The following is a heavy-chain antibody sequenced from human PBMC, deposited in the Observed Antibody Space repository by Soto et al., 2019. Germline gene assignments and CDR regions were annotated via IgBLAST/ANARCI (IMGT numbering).Heavy chain of an antibody. D-gene: IGHD1-1*01. V-gene: IGHV4-39*01. CDR2: IYYSGST. CDR3: ARHRASNEIYWYFDL. Sequence: SETLSLTCTVSGGSISSSSYYWGWIRQPPGKGLEWIGSIYYSGSTYYNPSLKSRVTISVDTSKNHFSLKLSSVTAADTAVYYCARHRASNEIYWYFDLWGRGTLVTVSS. J-gene: IGHJ2*01. CDR1: GGSISSSSYY.